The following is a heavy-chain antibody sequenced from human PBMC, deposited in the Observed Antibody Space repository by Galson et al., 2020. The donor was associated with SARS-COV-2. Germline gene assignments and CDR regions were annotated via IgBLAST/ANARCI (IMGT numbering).Heavy chain of an antibody. CDR1: GLTFSEYY. D-gene: IGHD6-6*01. CDR3: ASYSSSSGSQY. Sequence: KIGESLKISCAASGLTFSEYYMTWIRQAPGKGLEWVSYISSSSGYTNYADSVKGRFTISRDNAKNSLYLQLNSLGVEDTAVYYCASYSSSSGSQYWGQGTLVTVSS. J-gene: IGHJ1*01. V-gene: IGHV3-11*06. CDR2: ISSSSGYT.